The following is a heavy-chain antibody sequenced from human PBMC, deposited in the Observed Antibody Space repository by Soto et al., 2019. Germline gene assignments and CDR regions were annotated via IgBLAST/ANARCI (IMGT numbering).Heavy chain of an antibody. D-gene: IGHD1-26*01. CDR2: IYTSGST. Sequence: PSGSLSLTCGVSGGSISSYYCSWIRQPAGKGLEWIGRIYTSGSTNYNPSLKSRVTMSVDTSKNQFSLKLSSVTAADTAVYYCARVWELPHFDYWGQGTLVTVSS. CDR1: GGSISSYY. J-gene: IGHJ4*02. V-gene: IGHV4-4*07. CDR3: ARVWELPHFDY.